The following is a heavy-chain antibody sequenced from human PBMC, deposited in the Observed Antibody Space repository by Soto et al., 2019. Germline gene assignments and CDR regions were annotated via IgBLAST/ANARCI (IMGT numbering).Heavy chain of an antibody. J-gene: IGHJ4*02. V-gene: IGHV1-69*02. CDR1: GGTFSSYT. CDR2: IIPILGIA. Sequence: GASVKVSCKASGGTFSSYTISWVRQAPGQGLEWMGRIIPILGIANYAQKFQGRVTITADKSTSTAYMELSSLRSEDTAVYYCATGGLYDSSGYYYPLLDYWGQGTLVTVS. D-gene: IGHD3-22*01. CDR3: ATGGLYDSSGYYYPLLDY.